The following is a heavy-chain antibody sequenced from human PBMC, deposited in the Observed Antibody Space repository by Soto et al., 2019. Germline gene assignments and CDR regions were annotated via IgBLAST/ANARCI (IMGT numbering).Heavy chain of an antibody. D-gene: IGHD2-15*01. V-gene: IGHV1-69*13. CDR1: GGTFSNYA. CDR3: ARDKGYCSDTSCPDFDY. Sequence: ASVKVSCKASGGTFSNYAISWVRQAPGQGLEWMGRIIPIFTTTKYAQKFQGRVTFTADESTSTAYMELSSLRSEDTAVYYCARDKGYCSDTSCPDFDYWGQGTLVTVSS. CDR2: IIPIFTTT. J-gene: IGHJ4*02.